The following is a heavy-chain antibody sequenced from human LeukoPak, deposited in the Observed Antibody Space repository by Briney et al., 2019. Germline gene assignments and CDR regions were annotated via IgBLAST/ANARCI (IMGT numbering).Heavy chain of an antibody. Sequence: GGSLRLSCVASGFTFNSYSMNWVRQAPKKGLEWVSYVSSSSHTIYYGDSVKGRFTISRDNAKNSLYLQMNSLRAEDTAVYYCARNYYDSSGYYYMDVWGKGTTVTVSS. J-gene: IGHJ6*03. CDR3: ARNYYDSSGYYYMDV. V-gene: IGHV3-48*01. D-gene: IGHD3-22*01. CDR2: VSSSSHTI. CDR1: GFTFNSYS.